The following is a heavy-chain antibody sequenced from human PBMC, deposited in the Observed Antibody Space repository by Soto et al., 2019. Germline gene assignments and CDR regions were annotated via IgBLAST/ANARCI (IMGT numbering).Heavy chain of an antibody. Sequence: PSETLSLTSSVSGGSISSPTYYWGWIRQPPGKGLEWIGSIYYSGSTYYSPSLKSRVTISVDTSKNQFSLKVSSVTAADTAVYYCARLPGITTSRRDYWGQGTLVTVSS. V-gene: IGHV4-39*01. CDR3: ARLPGITTSRRDY. CDR1: GGSISSPTYY. D-gene: IGHD1-1*01. CDR2: IYYSGST. J-gene: IGHJ4*02.